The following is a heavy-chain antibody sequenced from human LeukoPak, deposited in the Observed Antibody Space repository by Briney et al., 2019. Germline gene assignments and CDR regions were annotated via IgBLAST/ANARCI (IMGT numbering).Heavy chain of an antibody. Sequence: ASVKVSCKASGGTFSSYTISWVRQAPGQGLERMGRIIPILGIANYAQKFQGRVTITADKSTSTAYMELSSLRSEDTAVYYCARELGVGDGYNSHVNRNWFDPWGQGTLVTVSP. V-gene: IGHV1-69*04. D-gene: IGHD5-24*01. CDR3: ARELGVGDGYNSHVNRNWFDP. CDR1: GGTFSSYT. CDR2: IIPILGIA. J-gene: IGHJ5*02.